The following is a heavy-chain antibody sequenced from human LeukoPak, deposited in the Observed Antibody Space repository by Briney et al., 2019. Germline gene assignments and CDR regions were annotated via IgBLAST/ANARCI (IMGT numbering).Heavy chain of an antibody. Sequence: GESLKISCKGSGYTFSSYGMHWVRQAPGKGLEWVAFIRYDGSNKYYADSVKGRFTISRDNSKNTLYLQMNSLRAEDTAVYYCAKDQAPQDIVVVPAYWGQGTLVTVSS. D-gene: IGHD2-2*01. CDR2: IRYDGSNK. CDR3: AKDQAPQDIVVVPAY. CDR1: GYTFSSYG. J-gene: IGHJ4*02. V-gene: IGHV3-30*02.